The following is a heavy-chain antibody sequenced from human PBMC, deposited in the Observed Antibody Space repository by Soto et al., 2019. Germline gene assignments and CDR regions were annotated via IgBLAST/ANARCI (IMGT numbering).Heavy chain of an antibody. V-gene: IGHV1-18*01. CDR1: GYTFTSYG. J-gene: IGHJ5*02. Sequence: QVQLVQSGAEVKKPGASVKVSCKASGYTFTSYGISWVRQAPGQGLEWMGWISAYNGNTNYAQKLQGRVTMTTDTSTRIADMELRSLRSDGTAVYYCAISYRKEGWFVPWRQGTLVTVSS. D-gene: IGHD4-4*01. CDR3: AISYRKEGWFVP. CDR2: ISAYNGNT.